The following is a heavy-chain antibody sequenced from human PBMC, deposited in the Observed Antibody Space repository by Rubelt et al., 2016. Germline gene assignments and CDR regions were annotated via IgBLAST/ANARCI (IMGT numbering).Heavy chain of an antibody. CDR3: ARRTSGGWPRMDV. J-gene: IGHJ6*02. Sequence: QVQLVQSGAEVKKPGASVKVSCKASGYTFTSYGISWVRQAPGQGLEWMGWISAYNGNTNFAPKLQGSVTMPTDTSTSTAYMGLRSLRSDDTAVYYCARRTSGGWPRMDVWGQGTTVTVSS. CDR2: ISAYNGNT. CDR1: GYTFTSYG. V-gene: IGHV1-18*01. D-gene: IGHD6-19*01.